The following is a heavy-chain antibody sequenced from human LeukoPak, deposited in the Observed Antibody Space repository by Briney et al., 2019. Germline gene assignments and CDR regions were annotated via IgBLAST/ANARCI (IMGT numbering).Heavy chain of an antibody. Sequence: GGSLRLSCAASGFTVSSNYMSWVRQAPGKGLEWVSIIYSGGSTFYADSVKGRFTISRDNSKNTLYLQMNSLRAEDTAVYYCASLIFGVVNRDYWGQGTLVTVSS. CDR3: ASLIFGVVNRDY. J-gene: IGHJ4*02. D-gene: IGHD3-3*01. CDR1: GFTVSSNY. V-gene: IGHV3-53*01. CDR2: IYSGGST.